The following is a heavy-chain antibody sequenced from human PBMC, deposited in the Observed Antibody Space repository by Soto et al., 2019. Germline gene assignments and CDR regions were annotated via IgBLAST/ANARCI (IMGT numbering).Heavy chain of an antibody. V-gene: IGHV2-5*02. J-gene: IGHJ3*02. CDR2: IYWDDDK. CDR1: GFSLSTSGVG. D-gene: IGHD2-15*01. Sequence: QITLKESGPTLVKHTQTLTLTCTFAGFSLSTSGVGVGLIRHPPGKALEWLALIYWDDDKRYSPSLKIRLTITKDTSKNQLVLTMTNMDPVDTATYYCAHTPPSSGGSIWGQGTMVTVYS. CDR3: AHTPPSSGGSI.